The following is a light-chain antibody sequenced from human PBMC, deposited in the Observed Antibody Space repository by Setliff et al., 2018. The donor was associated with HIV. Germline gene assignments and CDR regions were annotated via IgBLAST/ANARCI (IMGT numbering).Light chain of an antibody. CDR3: CSNAGSYTYV. J-gene: IGLJ1*01. CDR1: SSDIGGFNF. Sequence: QSALAQPASVSGSPGQSITISCTGTSSDIGGFNFVSWYQQYPDEAPKLIIFDVSERPSGVPDRFSGSKSGNTVSLTISGLQAEDEADYYCCSNAGSYTYVFGTGTKVTVL. CDR2: DVS. V-gene: IGLV2-11*01.